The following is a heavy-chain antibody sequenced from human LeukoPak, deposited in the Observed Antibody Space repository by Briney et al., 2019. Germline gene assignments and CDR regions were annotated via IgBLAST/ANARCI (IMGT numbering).Heavy chain of an antibody. CDR3: ARVRWNYYFDY. CDR1: GFTFSSYA. CDR2: ISYDGSNK. D-gene: IGHD4-23*01. V-gene: IGHV3-30*04. J-gene: IGHJ4*02. Sequence: PGRSLRLSCADSGFTFSSYAMHWVRQAPGKGLEWVAVISYDGSNKYYADSVKGRFTISRDNSKNTLYLQMNSLRAEDTAVYYCARVRWNYYFDYWGQGTLVTASS.